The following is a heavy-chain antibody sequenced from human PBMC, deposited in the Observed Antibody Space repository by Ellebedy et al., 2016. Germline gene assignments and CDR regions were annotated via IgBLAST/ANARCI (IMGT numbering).Heavy chain of an antibody. V-gene: IGHV1-69*13. D-gene: IGHD6-13*01. CDR3: AREIPLDLAYNSSWPYYYYMDV. J-gene: IGHJ6*03. CDR2: IIPIFGTA. CDR1: GGTFSSYA. Sequence: SVKVSCXASGGTFSSYAISWVRQAPGQGLEWMGGIIPIFGTANYAQKFQGRVTITADESTSTAYMELSSLRSEDTAVYYCAREIPLDLAYNSSWPYYYYMDVWGKGTTVTVSS.